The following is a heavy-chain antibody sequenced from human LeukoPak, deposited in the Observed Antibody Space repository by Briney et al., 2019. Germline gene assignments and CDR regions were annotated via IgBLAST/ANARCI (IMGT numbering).Heavy chain of an antibody. Sequence: GGSLRLSCAASGFTFSSYAMSWVRQAPGKGLVWVSRIDSDGSSTIYADSVKGRFTISRDNAKNTLYLQMDSLRVEDTAAYYCSRGGVFHGFDIWGQGTTVTVSS. J-gene: IGHJ3*02. CDR2: IDSDGSST. D-gene: IGHD2-21*01. CDR3: SRGGVFHGFDI. V-gene: IGHV3-74*01. CDR1: GFTFSSYA.